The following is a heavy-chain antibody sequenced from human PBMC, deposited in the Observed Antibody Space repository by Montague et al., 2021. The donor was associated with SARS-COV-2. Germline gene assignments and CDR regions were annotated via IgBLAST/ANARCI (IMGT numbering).Heavy chain of an antibody. CDR3: ARQAAGSYFYYGVDV. J-gene: IGHJ6*02. D-gene: IGHD6-13*01. CDR2: IFYTGST. V-gene: IGHV4-59*12. Sequence: SETLSLTCTVSGDSINTYYWSWIRQSPGKGLEWLGSIFYTGSTNXNPSLKSRVTISLDTSKNQFFLKVTSVTAADTAVYYCARQAAGSYFYYGVDVWGQGTTVTVSS. CDR1: GDSINTYY.